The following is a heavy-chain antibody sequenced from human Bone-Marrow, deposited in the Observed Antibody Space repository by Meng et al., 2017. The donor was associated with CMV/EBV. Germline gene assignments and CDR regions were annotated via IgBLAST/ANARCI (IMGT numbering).Heavy chain of an antibody. CDR1: GDTLIDYY. V-gene: IGHV1-2*02. Sequence: QVQLVQSGAEWKKPGASVKVSCKAAGDTLIDYYIHWVRQSPGQWLEWMGWINPSDDTNYAQNFQGRVTMTRDMSINTVYMALSRVTSDDTAVYDCARSSGWSRFNHWGQGTLVTVSS. D-gene: IGHD6-19*01. CDR2: INPSDDT. J-gene: IGHJ4*02. CDR3: ARSSGWSRFNH.